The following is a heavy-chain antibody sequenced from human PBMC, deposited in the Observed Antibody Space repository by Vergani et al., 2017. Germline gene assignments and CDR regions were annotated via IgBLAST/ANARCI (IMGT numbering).Heavy chain of an antibody. J-gene: IGHJ6*02. D-gene: IGHD3-22*01. CDR1: GFTFSSYS. CDR2: ISSSSSTI. Sequence: EVQLVESGGGLVQPGGSLRLSCAASGFTFSSYSMNWVRQAPGKGLGWVSYISSSSSTIYYADSVKGRFTISRDNSKNTLYLQRNSLRAEDTAVYYCAKERVPYSSGYYYVYGMDVWGQGTTVTVSS. CDR3: AKERVPYSSGYYYVYGMDV. V-gene: IGHV3-48*01.